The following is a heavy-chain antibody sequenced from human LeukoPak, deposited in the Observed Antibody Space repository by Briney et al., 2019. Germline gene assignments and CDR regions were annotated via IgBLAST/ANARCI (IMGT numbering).Heavy chain of an antibody. Sequence: SETLSLTCAVYGGSFSGYYWSWIRQPPGKGLEWIGEINHSGSTNYNPSLKSRVTISVDTTKNQFSLKLSSVTAADTAVYYCARGRNRWKLVSERSFYFDYWGQGTLVTVSS. CDR2: INHSGST. CDR3: ARGRNRWKLVSERSFYFDY. CDR1: GGSFSGYY. J-gene: IGHJ4*02. D-gene: IGHD6-6*01. V-gene: IGHV4-34*01.